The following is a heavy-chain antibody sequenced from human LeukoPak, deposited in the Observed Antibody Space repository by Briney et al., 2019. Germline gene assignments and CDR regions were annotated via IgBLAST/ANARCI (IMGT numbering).Heavy chain of an antibody. Sequence: PGGSLRLSCAASGFTFSNYWMTWVRQAPGIGLEWVANIKQDGSETYYVDSVKGRFTISRDNAKNSLYLQMNSLRAEDTAVYYCVKVAWTVAGPYWGQGTLVTVSS. V-gene: IGHV3-7*05. J-gene: IGHJ4*02. CDR1: GFTFSNYW. CDR3: VKVAWTVAGPY. CDR2: IKQDGSET. D-gene: IGHD6-19*01.